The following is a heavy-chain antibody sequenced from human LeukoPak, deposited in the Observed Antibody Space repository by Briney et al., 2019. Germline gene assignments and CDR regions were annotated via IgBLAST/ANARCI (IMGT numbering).Heavy chain of an antibody. CDR1: GYTLTGYY. CDR2: INPSSGGT. J-gene: IGHJ4*02. CDR3: ARDVGEYCSSVSCYASDY. D-gene: IGHD2-2*01. V-gene: IGHV1-2*02. Sequence: GASVKVSCKASGYTLTGYYMHWVRQAPGQGLEWMGWINPSSGGTNYAQKFQGRVTMTRDTSISTAYMELSRLRSDDTAVYYCARDVGEYCSSVSCYASDYWGQGTLVTVSS.